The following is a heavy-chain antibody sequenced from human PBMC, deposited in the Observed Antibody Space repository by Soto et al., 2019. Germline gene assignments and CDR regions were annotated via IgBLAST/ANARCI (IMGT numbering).Heavy chain of an antibody. V-gene: IGHV1-46*01. CDR1: GYSFTSAF. CDR3: TRGYYDNMY. Sequence: GASVKVSCKASGYSFTSAFLQWVRQAPGQGLEWMGRVNPSDGSATYAQKFKGRLTLTSDTSTSTVYMEPSSLTSGDTALYYCTRGYYDNMYWG. D-gene: IGHD3-22*01. CDR2: VNPSDGSA. J-gene: IGHJ1*01.